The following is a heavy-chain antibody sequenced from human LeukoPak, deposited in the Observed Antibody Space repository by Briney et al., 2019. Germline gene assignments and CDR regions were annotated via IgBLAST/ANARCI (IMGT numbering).Heavy chain of an antibody. V-gene: IGHV3-7*01. CDR3: VRALGSPTADH. Sequence: GPLRLSCASSGFTFTNNWMSWVRQAPGKGLEWVAKIKSDGSEKYYVDSVEGRFTISRDNAKNTVSLQMDSLRGEDTAVYYCVRALGSPTADHWGQGTLVTVSS. J-gene: IGHJ4*02. CDR2: IKSDGSEK. D-gene: IGHD3-16*01. CDR1: GFTFTNNW.